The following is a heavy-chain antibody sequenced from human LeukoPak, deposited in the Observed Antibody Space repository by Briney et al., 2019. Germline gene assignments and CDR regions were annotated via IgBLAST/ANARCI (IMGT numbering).Heavy chain of an antibody. J-gene: IGHJ4*02. Sequence: GASVKVSCKASGGTFSSYAISWVRQAPGQGLEWMGGIIPIFGTANYAQKFQGRVTITTDESTSTAYMELSSLRSEDTAVYYCARASNGDDYGDYETVLYFDYWGQETLVTVSS. CDR2: IIPIFGTA. V-gene: IGHV1-69*05. D-gene: IGHD4-17*01. CDR3: ARASNGDDYGDYETVLYFDY. CDR1: GGTFSSYA.